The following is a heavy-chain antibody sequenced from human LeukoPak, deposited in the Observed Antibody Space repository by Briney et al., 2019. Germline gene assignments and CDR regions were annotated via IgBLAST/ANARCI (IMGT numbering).Heavy chain of an antibody. V-gene: IGHV3-30-3*01. CDR2: ISYDGSNK. CDR3: ARDKAVAGKVGAFDI. J-gene: IGHJ3*02. CDR1: GFTFSSYA. D-gene: IGHD6-19*01. Sequence: PGGSLRLSRAASGFTFSSYAMHWVRQAPGKGLEWVAVISYDGSNKYYADSVKGRFTISRDNSKNTLYLQMNSLRAEDTAVYYCARDKAVAGKVGAFDIWGQGTMVTVSS.